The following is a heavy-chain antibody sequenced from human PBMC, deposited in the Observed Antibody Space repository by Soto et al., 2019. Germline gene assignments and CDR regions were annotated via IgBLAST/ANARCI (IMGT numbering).Heavy chain of an antibody. Sequence: PGGSLRLSCAASGFTFSSYAMSWVRQAPGKGLEWVSAISGSGGSTYYADSVKGRFTISRDNSKNTLYLQMNSLRAEDTAVYYCARDLGWYYYDSSGYQLGYWGQGTLVTVS. J-gene: IGHJ4*02. CDR3: ARDLGWYYYDSSGYQLGY. CDR1: GFTFSSYA. V-gene: IGHV3-23*01. D-gene: IGHD3-22*01. CDR2: ISGSGGST.